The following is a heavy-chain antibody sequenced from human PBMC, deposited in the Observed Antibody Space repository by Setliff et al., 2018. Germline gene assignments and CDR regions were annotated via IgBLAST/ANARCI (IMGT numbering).Heavy chain of an antibody. CDR2: ISGFTGDT. CDR1: GFMFSTYG. J-gene: IGHJ4*02. V-gene: IGHV1-18*01. CDR3: ARSSAPSVVLAADFDY. D-gene: IGHD6-19*01. Sequence: GASVKVSCKTSGFMFSTYGLSWVRQAPGQGPEWIGCISGFTGDTKYAPKFQDRVILTIDESSTTAHMELRSLTSDDTAFYYCARSSAPSVVLAADFDYWGQGTLVT.